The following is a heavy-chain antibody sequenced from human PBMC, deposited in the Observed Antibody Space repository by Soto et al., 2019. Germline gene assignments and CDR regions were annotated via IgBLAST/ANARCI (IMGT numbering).Heavy chain of an antibody. CDR1: GFTFSSYW. CDR3: ARDYMGEAVAANVFDY. Sequence: GGSLRLSCAASGFTFSSYWMSWVRQAPGKGLEWVANIKQDGSEKYYVDSVKGRFTISRDNAKNSLYLQMNSLRAEDTAVYYCARDYMGEAVAANVFDYWGQGTLVTVSS. CDR2: IKQDGSEK. J-gene: IGHJ4*02. V-gene: IGHV3-7*01. D-gene: IGHD2-15*01.